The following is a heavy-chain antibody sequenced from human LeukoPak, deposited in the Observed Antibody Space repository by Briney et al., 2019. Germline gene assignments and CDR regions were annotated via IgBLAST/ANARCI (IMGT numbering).Heavy chain of an antibody. Sequence: GASVKVSCRVSGYTLTELSMHWVRQAPGKGLEWMGGFDPEDGETIYAQKFQGRVTMTEDTSTDTAYMELSSLRSEDTAVYYCATVPTITIFGVDPSPFDPWGQGTLVTVSS. CDR1: GYTLTELS. V-gene: IGHV1-24*01. CDR2: FDPEDGET. D-gene: IGHD3-3*01. CDR3: ATVPTITIFGVDPSPFDP. J-gene: IGHJ5*02.